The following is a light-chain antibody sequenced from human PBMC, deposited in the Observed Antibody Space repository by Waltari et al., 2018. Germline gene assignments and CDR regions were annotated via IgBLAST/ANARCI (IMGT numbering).Light chain of an antibody. CDR3: SSSSTFTTLVV. J-gene: IGLJ2*01. Sequence: QPALTQPASVSGSPGQSITISCPGASSDIGTSNYVSWYQQHPGKAPKLMIYAVSNRPSAVSDRFSGSKSANTASLTISGLRAEDEAYYYCSSSSTFTTLVVFGGGTKLTVL. V-gene: IGLV2-14*03. CDR2: AVS. CDR1: SSDIGTSNY.